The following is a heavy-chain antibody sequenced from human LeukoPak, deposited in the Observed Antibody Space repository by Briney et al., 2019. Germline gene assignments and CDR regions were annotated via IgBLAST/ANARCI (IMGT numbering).Heavy chain of an antibody. CDR3: ARVVVVQYYFDY. Sequence: TSETLSLTCTVSGGSISSSSYYWGWIRQPPGKGLEWIGSIYYSGSTYYNPSLKSRVTISVDTSKNQFSLKLSSVTAADTAVYYCARVVVVQYYFDYWGQGTLVTVSS. D-gene: IGHD2-15*01. J-gene: IGHJ4*02. V-gene: IGHV4-39*07. CDR1: GGSISSSSYY. CDR2: IYYSGST.